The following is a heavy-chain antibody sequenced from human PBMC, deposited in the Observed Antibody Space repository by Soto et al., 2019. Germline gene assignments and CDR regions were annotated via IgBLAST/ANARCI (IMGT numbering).Heavy chain of an antibody. CDR3: ASTYDSNGYANEFDS. J-gene: IGHJ4*02. CDR1: GRSITSYY. CDR2: IYDNGIT. V-gene: IGHV4-59*12. D-gene: IGHD3-22*01. Sequence: QVVLQESGPGLVKPSETLSLTCSVSGRSITSYYWSWVRQPPGKGLEWIGYIYDNGITSQNPSLKSRVTMSAATSQNQFSLKLTSVTGADTAVYYCASTYDSNGYANEFDSWGQGILVTVTS.